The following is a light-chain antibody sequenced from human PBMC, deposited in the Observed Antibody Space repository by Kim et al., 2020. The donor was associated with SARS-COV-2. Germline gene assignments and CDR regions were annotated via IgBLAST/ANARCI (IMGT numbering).Light chain of an antibody. J-gene: IGLJ3*02. CDR2: GKN. CDR3: NSRDSSGNHWV. CDR1: SLRSYY. V-gene: IGLV3-19*01. Sequence: SSELTQDPAVSVDLGQTVRITCQGDSLRSYYASWYQQKPGQAPVLVIYGKNNRHSGIPDRFSGSSSGNTASLTITGAQAEDEADYYCNSRDSSGNHWVFGGGTQLTVL.